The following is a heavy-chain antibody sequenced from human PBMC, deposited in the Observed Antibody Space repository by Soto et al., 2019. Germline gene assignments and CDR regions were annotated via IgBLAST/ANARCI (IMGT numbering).Heavy chain of an antibody. D-gene: IGHD6-13*01. CDR1: GGSVSSGSYY. CDR3: AREAYSSSWYWFDP. Sequence: SETLSLTCTVSGGSVSSGSYYWSWIRQPPGKGLEWIGYIYYSGSTNYNPSLKSRVTISVDTSKNQFSLKLSSVTAADTAVYYCAREAYSSSWYWFDPWGQGTLVTVSS. V-gene: IGHV4-61*01. CDR2: IYYSGST. J-gene: IGHJ5*02.